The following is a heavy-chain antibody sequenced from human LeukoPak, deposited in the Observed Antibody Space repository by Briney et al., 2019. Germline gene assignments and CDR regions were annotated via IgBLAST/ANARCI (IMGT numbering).Heavy chain of an antibody. CDR1: GFTFSSYA. Sequence: GGSLRLSCAASGFTFSSYAMHWVRQAPGKGLEWVAVISYDGSNKYYADSVKGRFTISRDNSKNTLYLQMNSLRAEDTAVYYCAKVVYSSSWPWRDNWFDPWGQGTLVTVSS. CDR2: ISYDGSNK. J-gene: IGHJ5*02. D-gene: IGHD6-13*01. CDR3: AKVVYSSSWPWRDNWFDP. V-gene: IGHV3-30-3*01.